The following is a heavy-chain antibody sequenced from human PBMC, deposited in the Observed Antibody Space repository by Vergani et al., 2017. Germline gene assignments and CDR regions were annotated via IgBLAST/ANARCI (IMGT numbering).Heavy chain of an antibody. CDR1: GYTFSNYY. D-gene: IGHD3-9*01. V-gene: IGHV1-46*01. Sequence: QVQVVQSGAAVKKSGASVKVSCKPSGYTFSNYYMHWVRQAPGQGLEWMGIINPSGGHTNYAQKFQGRVTMTRDTSTSTVYMELSSLRSEDTAIYYCARGGYSILTGYRYWGQGALVTVSA. J-gene: IGHJ4*02. CDR3: ARGGYSILTGYRY. CDR2: INPSGGHT.